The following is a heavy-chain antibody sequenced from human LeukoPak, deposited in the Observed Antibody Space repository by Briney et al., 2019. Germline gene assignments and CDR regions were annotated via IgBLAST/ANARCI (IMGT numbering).Heavy chain of an antibody. CDR3: ARLESSGWYGPYYFDY. J-gene: IGHJ4*02. V-gene: IGHV3-74*01. D-gene: IGHD6-19*01. Sequence: PGGSLRLSCAASGFTFSNYAFSWVRQAPGQGLEWVSHVHSDGSSTSYADSVKGRFTISRDNAKNTVYLQMNSLRAEDTALYYCARLESSGWYGPYYFDYWGQGTLVTVSS. CDR2: VHSDGSST. CDR1: GFTFSNYA.